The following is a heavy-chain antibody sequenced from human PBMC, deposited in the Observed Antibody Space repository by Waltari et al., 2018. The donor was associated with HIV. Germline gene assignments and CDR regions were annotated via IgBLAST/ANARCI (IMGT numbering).Heavy chain of an antibody. V-gene: IGHV3-74*01. CDR1: GFSVRNHW. CDR3: ARASHYIEFSTFDGDYYFDL. D-gene: IGHD3-9*01. Sequence: VQLVESGGGSIKTGGSLRLSCEGSGFSVRNHWMDWVRQGPGKGLVWVARINSDGSTRNYADAVKGRFVISRDNSRNTVYLQLNSVKVEDTAVYFCARASHYIEFSTFDGDYYFDLWGRGTRVAVSS. CDR2: INSDGSTR. J-gene: IGHJ4*02.